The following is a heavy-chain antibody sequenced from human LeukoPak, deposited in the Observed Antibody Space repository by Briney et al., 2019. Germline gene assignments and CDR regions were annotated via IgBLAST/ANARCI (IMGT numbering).Heavy chain of an antibody. V-gene: IGHV3-13*01. D-gene: IGHD6-13*01. J-gene: IGHJ3*02. CDR3: SRGGAPAGYAYDI. Sequence: GVSLRLSCATSGFTFRNFDLHWVRQATGEGLEWVSAIGTAGDTYYPDSVKGRFTISRDNAKNSFYLHMNNLRVGDTAVYYCSRGGAPAGYAYDIWGHGTVVTVSS. CDR2: IGTAGDT. CDR1: GFTFRNFD.